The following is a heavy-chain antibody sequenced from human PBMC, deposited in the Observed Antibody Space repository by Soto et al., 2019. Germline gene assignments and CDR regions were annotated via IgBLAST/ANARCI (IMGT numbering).Heavy chain of an antibody. CDR3: ARGSMIFGAVHNWFDP. V-gene: IGHV1-69*13. D-gene: IGHD3-3*01. CDR2: IIPIFGTA. J-gene: IGHJ5*02. Sequence: GASVKVSCKASGGTFSGYAISWVRQAPGQGLEWMGGIIPIFGTANYAQKFQGRVTITADESTSTAYMELSSLRSEDTAVYYCARGSMIFGAVHNWFDPWGQGTLVTVSS. CDR1: GGTFSGYA.